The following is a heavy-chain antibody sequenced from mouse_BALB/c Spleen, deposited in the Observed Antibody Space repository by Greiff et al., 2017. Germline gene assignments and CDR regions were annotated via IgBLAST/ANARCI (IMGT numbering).Heavy chain of an antibody. CDR3: ARSRHYGSSYMDY. CDR1: GFTFSSFG. Sequence: EVMLVESGGGLVQPGGSRKLSCAASGFTFSSFGMHWVRQAPEKGLEWVAYISSGSSTIYYADTVKGRFTISRDNPKNTLFLQMTSLRSEDTAMYYCARSRHYGSSYMDYWGQGTSVTGAS. D-gene: IGHD1-1*01. CDR2: ISSGSSTI. V-gene: IGHV5-17*02. J-gene: IGHJ4*01.